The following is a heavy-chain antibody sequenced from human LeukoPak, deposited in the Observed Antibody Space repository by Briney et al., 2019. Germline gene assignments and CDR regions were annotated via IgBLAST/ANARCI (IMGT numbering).Heavy chain of an antibody. CDR2: INPNSGGT. V-gene: IGHV1-2*02. J-gene: IGHJ3*02. CDR3: ARGEMATINAFDI. CDR1: GCTFTGYY. Sequence: ASVKVSCKASGCTFTGYYMHWVRQAPGQGLEWMGWINPNSGGTNYAQKFQGRVTMTRDTSISTAYMELSRLRSDDTAVYYCARGEMATINAFDIWGQGTMVTVSS. D-gene: IGHD5-24*01.